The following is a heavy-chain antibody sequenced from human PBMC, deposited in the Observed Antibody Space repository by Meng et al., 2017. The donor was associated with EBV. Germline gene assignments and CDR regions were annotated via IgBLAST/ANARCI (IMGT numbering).Heavy chain of an antibody. J-gene: IGHJ4*02. D-gene: IGHD6-19*01. CDR1: GYTFTGYY. V-gene: IGHV1-2*06. CDR2: INPNSGGT. Sequence: QVQLVRSGAEVKKPGASGKVSCKASGYTFTGYYMHWVRQAPGQGLEWMGRINPNSGGTNYAQKFQGRVTMTRDTSISTAYMELSRLRSDDTAVYYCARVGIAVAGTGDYWGQGTLVTVSS. CDR3: ARVGIAVAGTGDY.